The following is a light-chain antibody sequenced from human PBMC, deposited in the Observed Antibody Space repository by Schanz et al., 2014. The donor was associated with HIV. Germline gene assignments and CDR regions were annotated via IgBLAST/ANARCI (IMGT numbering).Light chain of an antibody. J-gene: IGKJ5*01. CDR3: QQRSNWPIT. CDR1: QSVSSY. V-gene: IGKV3-11*01. CDR2: EAS. Sequence: EIVLTQSPVILSLSPGERATLSCRASQSVSSYLGWYQQKPGQAPRLLIYEASNRATGVPARFSGSGSGTDFTLTISSLEPEDFAVYYCQQRSNWPITFGQGTRLEIK.